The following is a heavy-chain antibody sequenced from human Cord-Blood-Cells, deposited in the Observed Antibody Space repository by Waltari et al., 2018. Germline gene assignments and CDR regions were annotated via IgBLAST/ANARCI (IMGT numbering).Heavy chain of an antibody. Sequence: EVQLVESGGGLVKPGGSLRLSCAASGFTFSSYSMNWVRQAPGKGLEWVSSISSSSSYIYYADSVKGRFTISRDNAKNSLYLQMNSLRAEDTAVYYCAKTLGTAAADPYYYYYGMDVWGQGTTVTVSS. J-gene: IGHJ6*02. D-gene: IGHD6-13*01. V-gene: IGHV3-21*01. CDR2: ISSSSSYI. CDR3: AKTLGTAAADPYYYYYGMDV. CDR1: GFTFSSYS.